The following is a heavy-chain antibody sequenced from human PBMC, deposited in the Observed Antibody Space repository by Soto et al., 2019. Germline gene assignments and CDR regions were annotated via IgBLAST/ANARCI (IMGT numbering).Heavy chain of an antibody. Sequence: QLQLQESGPRLVKPSETLSLTCSVSGGSISSSSYSWGWIRQPPGKGLEWIGTIYYSGSTHYNPSLXXRVATPADTTNXXXSXXRSSETAPHTAVYYCGRQPRHCGSTTCFGYYSVDVWGQGTTVTVS. V-gene: IGHV4-39*01. CDR3: GRQPRHCGSTTCFGYYSVDV. J-gene: IGHJ6*02. D-gene: IGHD2-2*01. CDR2: IYYSGST. CDR1: GGSISSSSYS.